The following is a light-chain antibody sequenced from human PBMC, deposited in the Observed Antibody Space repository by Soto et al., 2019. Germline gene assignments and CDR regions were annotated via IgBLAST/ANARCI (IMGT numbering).Light chain of an antibody. CDR2: GNS. J-gene: IGLJ3*02. Sequence: QSVLTQPPSVSGAPGQRVTISCTGSSSNIGAGYDVHWYQQLPGTAPKLLIYGNSNRPSGVPDRFSGSKSGTSASPAITGLQAEDEADYYCQSYDSSLSALFGGGTQLTVL. CDR3: QSYDSSLSAL. CDR1: SSNIGAGYD. V-gene: IGLV1-40*01.